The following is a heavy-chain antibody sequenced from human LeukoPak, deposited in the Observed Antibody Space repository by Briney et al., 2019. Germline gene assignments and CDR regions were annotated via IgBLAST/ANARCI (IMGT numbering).Heavy chain of an antibody. Sequence: GGSLRLSCAVSGFTVSTYVMHWVRRAPGEGLVWVSRINHDGSDISYADSVKGRSTISRDNAKNTLYLQMNSLRADDTAIYYCVRDSNFKIDYWGQGTLVTVSP. CDR3: VRDSNFKIDY. V-gene: IGHV3-74*01. CDR2: INHDGSDI. J-gene: IGHJ4*02. D-gene: IGHD5-24*01. CDR1: GFTVSTYV.